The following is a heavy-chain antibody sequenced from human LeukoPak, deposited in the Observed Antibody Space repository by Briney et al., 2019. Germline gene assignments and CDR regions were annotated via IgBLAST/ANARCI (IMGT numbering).Heavy chain of an antibody. J-gene: IGHJ5*02. CDR2: IYYSGST. CDR3: ARWFPITMVRGVIITENWFDP. D-gene: IGHD3-10*01. Sequence: SETLSLTCTVQGSSLSGYYWSWIRQPPGKGLEWIGYIYYSGSTNYNPSLKSRVTISVDTSKNQFSLKLSSVTAADTAVYYCARWFPITMVRGVIITENWFDPWGQGTLVTVSS. CDR1: GSSLSGYY. V-gene: IGHV4-59*01.